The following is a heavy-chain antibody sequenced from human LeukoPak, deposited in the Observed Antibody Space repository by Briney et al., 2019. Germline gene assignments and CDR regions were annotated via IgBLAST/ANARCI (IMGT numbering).Heavy chain of an antibody. J-gene: IGHJ4*02. CDR1: GGSISSGSYY. V-gene: IGHV4-61*02. CDR2: IYTSGST. D-gene: IGHD1-26*01. Sequence: SQTLSLTCTVSGGSISSGSYYWSWIRQPAGKGLEWIGRIYTSGSTNYNPSLKSRVTISVDTSKNQFSLKLSSVTAADTAVYYCARVSYSGSYYRGEVWGQGTLVTVSS. CDR3: ARVSYSGSYYRGEV.